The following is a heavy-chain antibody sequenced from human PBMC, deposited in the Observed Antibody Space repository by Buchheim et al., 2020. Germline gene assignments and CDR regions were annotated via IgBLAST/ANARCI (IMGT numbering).Heavy chain of an antibody. CDR2: ISYDGSNK. J-gene: IGHJ6*02. V-gene: IGHV3-30-3*01. CDR1: GFTFSSYA. Sequence: QVQLVESGGGVVQPGRSLRLSCAASGFTFSSYAMHWVRQAPGKGLEWVAVISYDGSNKYYADSVKGRFTISRDNSKNTLYLQMNSLRAEDTAVYYCARGHYGDYDYYGMDVWGQGTT. D-gene: IGHD4-17*01. CDR3: ARGHYGDYDYYGMDV.